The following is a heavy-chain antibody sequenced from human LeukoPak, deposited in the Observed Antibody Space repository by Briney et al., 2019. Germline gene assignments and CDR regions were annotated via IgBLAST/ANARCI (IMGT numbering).Heavy chain of an antibody. CDR1: GGSISSSSYY. D-gene: IGHD1-26*01. V-gene: IGHV4-39*07. CDR3: ARVGGWELLREYDY. CDR2: IYYSGST. J-gene: IGHJ4*02. Sequence: SETLSLTCTVSGGSISSSSYYWGWIRQPPGKGLEWIGSIYYSGSTYYNPSLKSLVTISVDTSKNQFSLKLSSVTAADTAVYYCARVGGWELLREYDYWGQGTLVTVSS.